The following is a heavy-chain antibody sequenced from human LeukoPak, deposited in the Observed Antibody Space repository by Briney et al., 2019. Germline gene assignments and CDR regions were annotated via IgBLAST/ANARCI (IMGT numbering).Heavy chain of an antibody. CDR3: AKGDCSSTSCYAGFWFDP. Sequence: GGSLRLPCAASGFTFSDYYMSWIRQAPGKGLEWVSYISSSSSYTNYADSVKGRFTISRDNAKSSLYLQMNSLRAEDTAVYYCAKGDCSSTSCYAGFWFDPWGQGTLVTVSS. V-gene: IGHV3-11*05. CDR1: GFTFSDYY. D-gene: IGHD2-2*01. J-gene: IGHJ5*02. CDR2: ISSSSSYT.